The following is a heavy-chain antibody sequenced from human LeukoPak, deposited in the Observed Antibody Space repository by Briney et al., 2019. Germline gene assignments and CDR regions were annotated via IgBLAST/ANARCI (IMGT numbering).Heavy chain of an antibody. D-gene: IGHD6-13*01. CDR1: EFTFSNHY. V-gene: IGHV3-72*01. Sequence: GGSLRLSCVAPEFTFSNHYMDWVRQAPGKGLEWVGRIRNKARSYSTEYAPSVKGRFTLSRDDSKNSLYLQMNSLKTEDTAVYYCAKVYDNAWYGSYFDSWGQGTLVTVSS. J-gene: IGHJ4*02. CDR3: AKVYDNAWYGSYFDS. CDR2: IRNKARSYST.